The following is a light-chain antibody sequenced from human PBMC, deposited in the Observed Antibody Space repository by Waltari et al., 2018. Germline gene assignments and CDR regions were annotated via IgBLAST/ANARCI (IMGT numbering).Light chain of an antibody. Sequence: QSALTQPASVSASPGQSITISCTGTSRDVGAYDYVSWYQVYPGKAPKLIIYDVSKRPSASSNRFSGSKSGNRASLVISGLHPDDEAVYYCASYTTTTTAVFGGGTRVTV. CDR3: ASYTTTTTAV. CDR1: SRDVGAYDY. CDR2: DVS. V-gene: IGLV2-14*03. J-gene: IGLJ2*01.